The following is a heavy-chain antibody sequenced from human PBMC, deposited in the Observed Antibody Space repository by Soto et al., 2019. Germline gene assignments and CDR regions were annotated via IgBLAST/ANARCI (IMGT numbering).Heavy chain of an antibody. V-gene: IGHV1-69*01. D-gene: IGHD3-22*01. CDR3: ARASSDEYDYYDSSGYYYGGFDY. CDR2: IIPIFGTA. Sequence: QVQLVQSGAEVKKPGSSVKVSCKASGGTFSSYAISWVRQAPGQGLEWMGGIIPIFGTANYAQKFQGRVTITADESTSTAYMELSSLRSEDTAVYYCARASSDEYDYYDSSGYYYGGFDYWGQGTLVTVSS. J-gene: IGHJ4*02. CDR1: GGTFSSYA.